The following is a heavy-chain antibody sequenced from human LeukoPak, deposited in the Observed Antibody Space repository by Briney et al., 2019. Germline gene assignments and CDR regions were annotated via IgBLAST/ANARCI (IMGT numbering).Heavy chain of an antibody. Sequence: SETLSLTCTVYGGSFNGYYWSWIRQPPGKGLEWIGEINHSGSTYYNPSLKSRVTILVDTSKNQFSLKLSSVTAADTAVYYCAKSLRGQVDAFDIWGQGTMVTVSS. CDR3: AKSLRGQVDAFDI. CDR1: GGSFNGYY. CDR2: INHSGST. D-gene: IGHD3-16*02. V-gene: IGHV4-34*01. J-gene: IGHJ3*02.